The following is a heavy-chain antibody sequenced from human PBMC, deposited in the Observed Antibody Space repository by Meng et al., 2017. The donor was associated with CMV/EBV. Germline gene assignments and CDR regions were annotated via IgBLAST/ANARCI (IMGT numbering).Heavy chain of an antibody. CDR2: ISYDGSNK. V-gene: IGHV3-30-3*01. CDR3: ARDSSGYYGY. D-gene: IGHD3-22*01. Sequence: GESLKISCAASGFTFSSYAMHWVRQAPGKGLEWVAVISYDGSNKYYTDSVKGRFTISKDNSNNTLYLQMNGLRAEDTAVYYCARDSSGYYGYWGQGTLVTVSS. CDR1: GFTFSSYA. J-gene: IGHJ4*02.